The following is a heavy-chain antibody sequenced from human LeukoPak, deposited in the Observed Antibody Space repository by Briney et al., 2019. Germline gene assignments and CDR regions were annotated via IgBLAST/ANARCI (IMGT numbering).Heavy chain of an antibody. V-gene: IGHV3-7*01. D-gene: IGHD3-22*01. CDR2: IKYDGSET. Sequence: GGSLRLSCAASGFIIDSYWMSWVRQAPVKGLEWVANIKYDGSETFYVGSVQGRFTVSRDTAKNALYLQMNSLRAEDTAVYYCARYDSSGYYGVDYWGQGTLVTVSS. J-gene: IGHJ4*02. CDR3: ARYDSSGYYGVDY. CDR1: GFIIDSYW.